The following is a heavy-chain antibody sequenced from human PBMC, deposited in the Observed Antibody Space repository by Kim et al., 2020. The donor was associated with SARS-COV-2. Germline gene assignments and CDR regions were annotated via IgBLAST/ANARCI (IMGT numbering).Heavy chain of an antibody. CDR2: INHSGST. V-gene: IGHV4-34*01. J-gene: IGHJ4*02. D-gene: IGHD2-2*01. Sequence: SETLSLTCAVYGGSFSGYYWSWIRQPPGKGLEWIGEINHSGSTNYNPSLKSRVTISVDTSKNQFSLKLSSVTAADTAVYYCARVGSAYRVSSFEAFDYWGQGTLVTVSS. CDR3: ARVGSAYRVSSFEAFDY. CDR1: GGSFSGYY.